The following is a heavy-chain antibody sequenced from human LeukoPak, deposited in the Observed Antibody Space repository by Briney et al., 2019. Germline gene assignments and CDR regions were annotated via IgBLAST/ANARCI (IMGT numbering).Heavy chain of an antibody. D-gene: IGHD3-22*01. J-gene: IGHJ4*02. CDR1: GGSISGCY. Sequence: PSETLSLTCTVSGGSISGCYWSWIRHPPGKGLEWIGYVYYTGTTNYNPSLNSRVTISVDTSKNQFSLKLSSVTAADTAVYYCARPSSGYFHEWGQGTLVTVSS. CDR2: VYYTGTT. CDR3: ARPSSGYFHE. V-gene: IGHV4-59*13.